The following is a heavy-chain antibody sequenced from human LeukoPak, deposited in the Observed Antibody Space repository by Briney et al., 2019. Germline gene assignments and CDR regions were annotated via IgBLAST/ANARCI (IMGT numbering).Heavy chain of an antibody. CDR3: ARAGVAVAYFYYFDY. CDR2: IKSDGRTT. CDR1: GFTFSSYS. Sequence: GGSLRLSCAASGFTFSSYSMNWVRQAPGKGPVWVSRIKSDGRTTYYADSVKGRFTISRDDAKNTLYLQMNSLRAEDTAVYYCARAGVAVAYFYYFDYWGQGSLVTVSS. V-gene: IGHV3-74*01. J-gene: IGHJ4*02. D-gene: IGHD6-19*01.